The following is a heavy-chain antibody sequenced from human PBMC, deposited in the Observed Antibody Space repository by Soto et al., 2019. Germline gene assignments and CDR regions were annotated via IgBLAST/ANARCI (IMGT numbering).Heavy chain of an antibody. CDR2: ISAYSGST. V-gene: IGHV1-18*01. J-gene: IGHJ4*02. CDR1: GYTFTPWG. Sequence: SSVRASYRASGYTFTPWGMSCERQAPGQGLEWLGLISAYSGSTSYAQKFQGRVTMTRDTSTSTVYMELSSLRSEDTAVYYCARDGYCSSTSCYLDYWGQGTLVTVSS. D-gene: IGHD2-2*01. CDR3: ARDGYCSSTSCYLDY.